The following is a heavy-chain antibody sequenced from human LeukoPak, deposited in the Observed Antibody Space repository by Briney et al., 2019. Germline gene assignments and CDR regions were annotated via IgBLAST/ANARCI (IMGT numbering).Heavy chain of an antibody. V-gene: IGHV4-59*01. J-gene: IGHJ4*02. CDR1: GGSISSYY. CDR2: IYYSGST. Sequence: SETLSLTCTVSGGSISSYYWSWLRQPPGKGLEWIGYIYYSGSTNYNPSLKSRVTISVDTSKNQFSLKLSSVTAADTAVHYCARWSGWYPYYFDYWGQGTLVTVSS. D-gene: IGHD6-19*01. CDR3: ARWSGWYPYYFDY.